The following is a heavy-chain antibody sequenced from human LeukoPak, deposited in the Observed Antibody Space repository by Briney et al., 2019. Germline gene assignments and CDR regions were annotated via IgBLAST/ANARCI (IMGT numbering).Heavy chain of an antibody. J-gene: IGHJ4*02. D-gene: IGHD1-1*01. CDR3: ARGGGWGNWNDAVDY. CDR2: IYTSGNT. V-gene: IGHV4-61*09. CDR1: GGSISSGSYC. Sequence: SETLSLTCTVSGGSISSGSYCWSWIRQPAGKGLEWIGHIYTSGNTNYNPSLKSRVTISVDTSKNQFSLKLSSVTAADTAVYYCARGGGWGNWNDAVDYWGQGTLVTVSS.